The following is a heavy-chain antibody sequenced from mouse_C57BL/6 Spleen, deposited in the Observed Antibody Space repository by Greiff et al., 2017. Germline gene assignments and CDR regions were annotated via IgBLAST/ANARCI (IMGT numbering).Heavy chain of an antibody. J-gene: IGHJ1*03. V-gene: IGHV1-59*01. CDR3: ARSLYYGSRWYFDV. D-gene: IGHD1-1*01. Sequence: QVQLQQPGAELVRPGTSVKLSCKASGYTFTSYWLHWVKQRPGQGLEWIGVIDPSDSYTNYNQKFKGKATLTVDTSSSTAYMQLSRLTSEDSAVYYCARSLYYGSRWYFDVWGTGTTVTVSS. CDR1: GYTFTSYW. CDR2: IDPSDSYT.